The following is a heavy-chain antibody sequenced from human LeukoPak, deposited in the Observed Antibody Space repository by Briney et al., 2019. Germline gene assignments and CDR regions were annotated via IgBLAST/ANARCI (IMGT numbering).Heavy chain of an antibody. CDR1: GFTFSSYA. J-gene: IGHJ4*02. Sequence: GGSLRLSCAASGFTFSSYAMSWVRQAPGKGLEWVSAISGSGGSTYYADSVKGRFTISRDNSKNTLYLQMNSLRAVDTAVYYCAKAPSPYCSGGTCYPLDYWGQGTLVTVSS. D-gene: IGHD2-15*01. CDR3: AKAPSPYCSGGTCYPLDY. V-gene: IGHV3-23*01. CDR2: ISGSGGST.